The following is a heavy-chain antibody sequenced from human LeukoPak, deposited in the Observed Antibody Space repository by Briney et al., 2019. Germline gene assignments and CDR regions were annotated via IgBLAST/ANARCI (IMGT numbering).Heavy chain of an antibody. V-gene: IGHV4-59*01. D-gene: IGHD1-14*01. J-gene: IGHJ4*02. CDR2: IYSRGST. Sequence: PSETLSLTCNVSGASIKTYYWTWIRQPPGKGLEYVGYIYSRGSTNYNPSLKSRVTLSVDTSKNQFSLRLRSPTAADTAVYYCARVREGNHLHQFYLDSWGQGILVTVSS. CDR3: ARVREGNHLHQFYLDS. CDR1: GASIKTYY.